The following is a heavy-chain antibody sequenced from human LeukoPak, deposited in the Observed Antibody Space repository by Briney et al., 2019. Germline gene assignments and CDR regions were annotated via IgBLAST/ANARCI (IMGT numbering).Heavy chain of an antibody. CDR1: GYTFTSYY. CDR2: INPSGGST. D-gene: IGHD6-19*01. J-gene: IGHJ4*02. Sequence: ASVKVSCKASGYTFTSYYMHWVRQAPGQGLEWMGIINPSGGSTSYAQKFQGRVTMTRDTSTSTAYTELRSLRSDDTAVYYCARAVAEHFDYWGQGTLVTVSS. CDR3: ARAVAEHFDY. V-gene: IGHV1-46*01.